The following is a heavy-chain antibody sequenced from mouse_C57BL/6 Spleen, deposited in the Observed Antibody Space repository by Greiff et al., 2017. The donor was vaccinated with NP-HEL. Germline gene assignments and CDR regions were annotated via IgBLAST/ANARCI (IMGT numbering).Heavy chain of an antibody. CDR2: INPNNGGT. D-gene: IGHD2-3*01. V-gene: IGHV1-18*01. CDR1: GYTFTDYN. Sequence: VQLKQSGPELVKPGASVKIPCKASGYTFTDYNMDWVKQSHGKSLEWIGDINPNNGGTIYNQKFKGKATLTVDKSSSTAYMELRSLTSEDTAVYYCARGGYYSYYYAMDYWGQGTSVTVSS. CDR3: ARGGYYSYYYAMDY. J-gene: IGHJ4*01.